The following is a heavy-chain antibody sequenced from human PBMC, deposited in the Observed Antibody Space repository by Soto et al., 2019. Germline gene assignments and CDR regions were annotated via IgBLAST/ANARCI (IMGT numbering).Heavy chain of an antibody. CDR1: GYTFTSYG. Sequence: ASVKVSCKASGYTFTSYGISWVRQAPGQGLEWMGWISAYNGNTNYAQKLQGRVTMTTYTSTSTAYMELRSLRSDATAVYYCARDRGTYYYDSTRLSYFDYWGQGTLVTVSS. J-gene: IGHJ4*02. CDR3: ARDRGTYYYDSTRLSYFDY. CDR2: ISAYNGNT. V-gene: IGHV1-18*01. D-gene: IGHD3-22*01.